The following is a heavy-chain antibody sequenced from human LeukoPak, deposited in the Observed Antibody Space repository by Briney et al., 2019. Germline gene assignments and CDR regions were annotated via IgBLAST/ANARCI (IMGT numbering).Heavy chain of an antibody. D-gene: IGHD3-10*01. J-gene: IGHJ5*02. Sequence: SETLSLTCTVSGGSISSSSYYWGWIRQPPGKGLEWIGSIYNSGTTYYNPSLKSRVTISIDTSKNQFSLKLSSVTAADTAVYYCATVKKAFGSGGYYNRYNWFDPWGQGTLVTVSS. CDR3: ATVKKAFGSGGYYNRYNWFDP. V-gene: IGHV4-39*07. CDR2: IYNSGTT. CDR1: GGSISSSSYY.